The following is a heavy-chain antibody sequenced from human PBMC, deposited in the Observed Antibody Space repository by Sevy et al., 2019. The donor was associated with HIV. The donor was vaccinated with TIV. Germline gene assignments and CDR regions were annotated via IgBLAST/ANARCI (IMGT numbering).Heavy chain of an antibody. CDR2: INWNGVGT. CDR1: GLNFDDYG. CDR3: ARERSCGGDCYYFDY. J-gene: IGHJ4*02. V-gene: IGHV3-20*04. D-gene: IGHD2-21*02. Sequence: GSLRLSCAASGLNFDDYGMSWVRQAPGKGLEWVSAINWNGVGTSYADSVKGRFTISRDNAKTSLYVQMNSLRAEDTALYYCARERSCGGDCYYFDYWGQGTLVTVSS.